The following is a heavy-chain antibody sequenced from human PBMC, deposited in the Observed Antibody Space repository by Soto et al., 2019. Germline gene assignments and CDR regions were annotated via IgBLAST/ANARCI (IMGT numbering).Heavy chain of an antibody. Sequence: PSETLSLTCAVYGGSFIGYCWTWILQPPGKGLEWIGEINHSGTTKYNPSLKGRVTISVDTSKNQFSLKLSSVTAADTAVYHCARGVAAGGAHYFDNWGQGTLVTISS. CDR1: GGSFIGYC. CDR3: ARGVAAGGAHYFDN. J-gene: IGHJ4*02. CDR2: INHSGTT. D-gene: IGHD6-13*01. V-gene: IGHV4-34*01.